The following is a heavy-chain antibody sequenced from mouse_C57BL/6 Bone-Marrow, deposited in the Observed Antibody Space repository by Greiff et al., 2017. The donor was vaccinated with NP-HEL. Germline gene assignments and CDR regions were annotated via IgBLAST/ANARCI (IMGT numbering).Heavy chain of an antibody. CDR1: GFTFSSYG. CDR3: ASQLRGFAY. J-gene: IGHJ3*01. CDR2: ISSGGSYT. V-gene: IGHV5-6*01. D-gene: IGHD1-1*01. Sequence: EVNLVESGGDLVKPGGSLKLSCAASGFTFSSYGMSWVRQTPDKRLEWVATISSGGSYTYYPDSVKGRFTISRDNAKNTLYLQMSSLKSEDTAMYYCASQLRGFAYWGQGTLVTVSA.